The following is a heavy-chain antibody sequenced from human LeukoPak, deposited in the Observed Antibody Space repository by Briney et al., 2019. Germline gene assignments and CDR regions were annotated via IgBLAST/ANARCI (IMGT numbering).Heavy chain of an antibody. J-gene: IGHJ4*02. V-gene: IGHV4-34*01. CDR3: ARDSSGYYVY. CDR1: GGSFSGYY. Sequence: ASETLSLTCAVYGGSFSGYYWSWIRQPPGKGLEWIGEINHSGSTNYNPSLKSQVTISVDTSKNQFSLKLSSVTAADTAVYYCARDSSGYYVYWGQGTLVTVSS. D-gene: IGHD3-22*01. CDR2: INHSGST.